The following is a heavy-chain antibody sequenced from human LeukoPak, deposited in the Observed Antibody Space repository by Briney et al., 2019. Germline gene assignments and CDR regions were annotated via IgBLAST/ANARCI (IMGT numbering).Heavy chain of an antibody. J-gene: IGHJ4*02. V-gene: IGHV3-23*01. Sequence: GGSLRLSCAASGFTFSSYAMSWVRQAPGKGLEWVSAISGSGGSTYYADSVKGRFTISRDNSKNTLYLQMNSLRAEDTAVYYCAKRYCSGGSCYSLVLYYFDCWGQGTLVIVSS. CDR2: ISGSGGST. D-gene: IGHD2-15*01. CDR1: GFTFSSYA. CDR3: AKRYCSGGSCYSLVLYYFDC.